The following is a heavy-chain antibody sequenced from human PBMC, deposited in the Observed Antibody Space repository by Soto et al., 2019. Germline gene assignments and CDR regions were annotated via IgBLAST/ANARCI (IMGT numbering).Heavy chain of an antibody. CDR2: IYWDDDK. J-gene: IGHJ3*02. CDR1: GFSLSTSGVS. V-gene: IGHV2-5*02. CDR3: ALSSSATDTFDI. Sequence: QITLKESGPPLVKPTQTLTLTCTFSGFSLSTSGVSVGWIRQPPGKALEWLTLIYWDDDKRYSPSLQTRLTITKDTSKNQVVLTMTNLDPVDTATYYCALSSSATDTFDIWGQGTMVTVSS.